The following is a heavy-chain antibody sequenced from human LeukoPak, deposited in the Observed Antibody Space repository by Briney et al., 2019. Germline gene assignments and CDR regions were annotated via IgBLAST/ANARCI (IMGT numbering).Heavy chain of an antibody. CDR3: AREGKWFGELHYYYYYYMDV. CDR2: ISSSGSTI. J-gene: IGHJ6*03. V-gene: IGHV3-48*03. Sequence: PGGSLRLSCAASGFTFSSYEMNWVRQAPGKGLEWVSYISSSGSTIYYADSVKGRFTISRDNAKNSLYLQMNSLRAEDTAVYYCAREGKWFGELHYYYYYYMDVWGKGTTVTVSS. CDR1: GFTFSSYE. D-gene: IGHD3-10*01.